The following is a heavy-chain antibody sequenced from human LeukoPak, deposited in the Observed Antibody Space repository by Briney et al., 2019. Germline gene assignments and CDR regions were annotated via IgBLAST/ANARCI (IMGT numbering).Heavy chain of an antibody. Sequence: SETLSLTCTVSGGSISSYYWSWIRQPPGKGLEWIGYIYYSGSTNYNPSLKSRVTISVDTSKNQFSLKLSSVTAADTAVYYCARENSSSWYGTIDIWGQGTMVTVSS. J-gene: IGHJ3*02. CDR1: GGSISSYY. D-gene: IGHD6-13*01. CDR3: ARENSSSWYGTIDI. V-gene: IGHV4-59*01. CDR2: IYYSGST.